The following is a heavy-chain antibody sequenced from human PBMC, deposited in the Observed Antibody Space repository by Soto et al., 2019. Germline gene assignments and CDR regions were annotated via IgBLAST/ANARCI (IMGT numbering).Heavy chain of an antibody. V-gene: IGHV3-30-3*01. J-gene: IGHJ6*02. CDR1: GFTFRSYA. CDR3: ARAPWDDNGGHDIPYYGMDV. CDR2: ISYDGSNK. D-gene: IGHD2-8*01. Sequence: QVQLAESGGGGVQPGRALRLSCVGSGFTFRSYAMHWVRQAPGKGLVWVAVISYDGSNKYYADSVKGRFTISRDQSKNTLYWQMNTLSGEDTAVYYCARAPWDDNGGHDIPYYGMDVWGQGTTVTVAS.